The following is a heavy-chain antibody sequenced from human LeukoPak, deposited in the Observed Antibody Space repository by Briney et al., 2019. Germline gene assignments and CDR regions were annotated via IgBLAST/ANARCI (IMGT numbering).Heavy chain of an antibody. CDR1: GGSITTYS. CDR2: IYASGST. J-gene: IGHJ5*02. CDR3: ARSLYYQYGPGAVDP. V-gene: IGHV4-4*07. D-gene: IGHD1-26*01. Sequence: SETLSLTCTVSGGSITTYSWSWIRQPAGKGLELIGRIYASGSTTYNPSLKSRVTISVDTSKNQFSLKLSSVTAADRAVYYCARSLYYQYGPGAVDPWGQGTLVTVSS.